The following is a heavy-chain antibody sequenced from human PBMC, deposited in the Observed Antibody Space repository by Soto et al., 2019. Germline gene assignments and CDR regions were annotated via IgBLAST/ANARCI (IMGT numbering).Heavy chain of an antibody. V-gene: IGHV4-4*02. CDR2: IYHSGST. CDR1: GGSISSSNW. Sequence: PSETLSLTYAVSGGSISSSNWWSWVRQPPGKGLEWIGEIYHSGSTNYNPSLKSRVTISVDKSKNQFSLKLSSVTAADTAVYYCARFNSGSYYEAFDIWGQGTMVTVS. J-gene: IGHJ3*02. D-gene: IGHD1-26*01. CDR3: ARFNSGSYYEAFDI.